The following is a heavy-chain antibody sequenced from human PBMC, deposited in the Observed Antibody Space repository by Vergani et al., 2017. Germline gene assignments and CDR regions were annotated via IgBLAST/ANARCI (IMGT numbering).Heavy chain of an antibody. Sequence: QVQMQESGPGLVKTSETLSLTCSASGAPISYWCWSWLRQPAGKGMEWIGRLCPSGSTNYTPSLKSRVTMSIDTSKNQFSRKLTSVTAADTAVYCCATGAGPFDIWGQGTLVTVSS. CDR3: ATGAGPFDI. CDR2: LCPSGST. V-gene: IGHV4-4*07. D-gene: IGHD2-8*02. J-gene: IGHJ4*02. CDR1: GAPISYWC.